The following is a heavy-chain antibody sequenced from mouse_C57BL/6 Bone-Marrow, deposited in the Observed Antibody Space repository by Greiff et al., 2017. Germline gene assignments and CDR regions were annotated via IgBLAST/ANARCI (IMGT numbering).Heavy chain of an antibody. Sequence: VKLTESGAELVRPGTSVKMSCKASGYTFTNYWIGWAKQRPGHGLEWIGDIYPGGGYTNYNEKFKGKATLTADKSSSTAYMQFSSLTSEDSAIYYCARIYYGKGYAMDYWGQGTSVTVSS. CDR1: GYTFTNYW. J-gene: IGHJ4*01. D-gene: IGHD2-1*01. CDR3: ARIYYGKGYAMDY. CDR2: IYPGGGYT. V-gene: IGHV1-63*01.